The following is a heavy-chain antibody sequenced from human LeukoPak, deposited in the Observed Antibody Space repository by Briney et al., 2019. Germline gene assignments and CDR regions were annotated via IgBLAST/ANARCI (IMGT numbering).Heavy chain of an antibody. CDR3: ARDYSNYGVDYGMDV. D-gene: IGHD4-11*01. CDR2: IYYNGST. CDR1: GGSISSYY. V-gene: IGHV4-59*01. J-gene: IGHJ6*02. Sequence: SETLSLTCTVSGGSISSYYWSWIRQPPGKGLEWIGYIYYNGSTNYNPSLKSRVTISVDTSKNQFSLKLNSVTATDTAVYYCARDYSNYGVDYGMDVWGQGTTVTVSS.